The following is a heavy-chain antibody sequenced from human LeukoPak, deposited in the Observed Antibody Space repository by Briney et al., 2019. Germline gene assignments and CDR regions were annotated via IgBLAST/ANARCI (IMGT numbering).Heavy chain of an antibody. CDR3: ARHPGQGYFDWLSHGDYFDY. J-gene: IGHJ4*02. D-gene: IGHD3-9*01. Sequence: KTSETLSLTCTVSGGSVSSGSYYWSWIRQPPGKGLEWIGYIYYSGSTNYNPSLKSRVTISVDTSKNQFSLKLSSVTAADTAVYYCARHPGQGYFDWLSHGDYFDYWGQGTPVTVSS. CDR1: GGSVSSGSYY. CDR2: IYYSGST. V-gene: IGHV4-61*01.